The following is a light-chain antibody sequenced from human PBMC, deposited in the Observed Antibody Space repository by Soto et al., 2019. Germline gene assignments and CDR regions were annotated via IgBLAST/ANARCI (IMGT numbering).Light chain of an antibody. CDR1: QTISNW. J-gene: IGKJ1*01. CDR3: QKYDSYSET. CDR2: DAS. V-gene: IGKV1-5*01. Sequence: DIQMTQSPSTLSASVGDRVTITCRASQTISNWLAWYQQKPGKAPKLLIYDASSLESGVPSRFSGSRSGTEFTLTISSLQPDDFATDYCQKYDSYSETFGQGTKVEIK.